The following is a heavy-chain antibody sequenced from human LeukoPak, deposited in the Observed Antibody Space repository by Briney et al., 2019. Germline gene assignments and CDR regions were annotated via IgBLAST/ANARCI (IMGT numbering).Heavy chain of an antibody. CDR3: ARGRGWGTFDI. Sequence: GGSLRLSCAASGFTFTSYDMHWVRQGTGKGLEWVSAIGTAGDTYYPGSVKGRFTTSRENAKNSLYLQMNSLRVGDTAVYYCARGRGWGTFDIWGQGTMVTVSS. CDR1: GFTFTSYD. D-gene: IGHD3-10*01. CDR2: IGTAGDT. V-gene: IGHV3-13*04. J-gene: IGHJ3*02.